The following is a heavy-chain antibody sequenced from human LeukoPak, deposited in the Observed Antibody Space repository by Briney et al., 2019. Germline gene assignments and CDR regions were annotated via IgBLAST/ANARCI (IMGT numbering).Heavy chain of an antibody. CDR2: IWYDGSNK. D-gene: IGHD2-15*01. J-gene: IGHJ6*03. CDR1: GFTFSSYG. V-gene: IGHV3-33*06. Sequence: GGSLRLSCAASGFTFSSYGMHWVRQAPGKGLEWVAVIWYDGSNKYYANSVKGRFTISRDNSKNTLYLQMNRLRAEDTAVYYCAKGVGYCSGGSCYRRSYYYYYMDVWGKGTTVTVSS. CDR3: AKGVGYCSGGSCYRRSYYYYYMDV.